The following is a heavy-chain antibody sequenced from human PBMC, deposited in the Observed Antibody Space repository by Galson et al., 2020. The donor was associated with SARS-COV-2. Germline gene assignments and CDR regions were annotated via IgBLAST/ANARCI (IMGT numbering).Heavy chain of an antibody. CDR2: ISGSGGST. Sequence: GESLKISCAASGFTFSSYAMSWVRQAPGKGLEWVSAISGSGGSTYYADSVKGRFTISRDNSKNTLYLQMNSLRAEDTAIYYCAKFTDSSGYYAYFDYWGQGTLVTVSS. V-gene: IGHV3-23*01. CDR1: GFTFSSYA. D-gene: IGHD3-22*01. J-gene: IGHJ4*02. CDR3: AKFTDSSGYYAYFDY.